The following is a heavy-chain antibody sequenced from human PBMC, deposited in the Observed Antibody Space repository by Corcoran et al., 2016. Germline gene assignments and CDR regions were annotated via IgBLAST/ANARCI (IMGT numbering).Heavy chain of an antibody. D-gene: IGHD3-22*01. CDR1: GGTFSSYA. J-gene: IGHJ4*02. Sequence: QVQLVQSGAEVKKPGSSVKVSCKASGGTFSSYAISWVRQAPGQGLEWMGEIIPIFGTANYAQKFQGRVTITADESTSTAYMELSSLRSEDTAVYYCARGAYYYDSSGLDYWGQGTLVTVSS. CDR2: IIPIFGTA. V-gene: IGHV1-69*01. CDR3: ARGAYYYDSSGLDY.